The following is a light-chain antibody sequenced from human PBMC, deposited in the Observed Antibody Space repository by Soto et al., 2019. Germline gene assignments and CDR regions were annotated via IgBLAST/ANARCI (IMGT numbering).Light chain of an antibody. J-gene: IGKJ1*01. CDR3: MQSLQIPWT. V-gene: IGKV2-28*01. CDR1: QSLLYSDRYNS. Sequence: EIVMTQSPLYLPVAPGEPASISCRSSQSLLYSDRYNSLDWYVQKPGQSPQLLIYLGSDRASGVPARFRGSGSGTDFTLEISSVEAEDVGVYYCMQSLQIPWTFGQGTKVDSK. CDR2: LGS.